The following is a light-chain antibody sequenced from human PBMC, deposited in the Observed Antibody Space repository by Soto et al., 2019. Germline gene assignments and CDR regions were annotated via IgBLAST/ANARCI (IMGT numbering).Light chain of an antibody. CDR2: GAS. J-gene: IGKJ1*01. V-gene: IGKV3-20*01. CDR3: QQYGSSSWT. Sequence: EIVLTQSPGTLSLSPGERATLSCRASQSVSTSYLAWYQHKPGQAPRLLIYGASSRATGIPDRFSGSGSGTDFTLTISRLEPEDFAVDYCQQYGSSSWTFGRGTTVEIK. CDR1: QSVSTSY.